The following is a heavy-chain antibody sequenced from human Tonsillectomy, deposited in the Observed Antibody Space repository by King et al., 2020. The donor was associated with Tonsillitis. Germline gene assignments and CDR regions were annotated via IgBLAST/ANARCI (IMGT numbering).Heavy chain of an antibody. J-gene: IGHJ4*02. CDR2: IIPIFDSA. CDR1: GGTFSSFA. Sequence: VQLVESGPEVKKPGSSVKVSCKASGGTFSSFAISWVRQAPGQGLEWMGGIIPIFDSASYAQRFQGRVTITADGSTSTAYMELNSLTSEDTAIYYCARDSPDVVRGATRGYFDYWGQGTLVTVSS. V-gene: IGHV1-69*01. CDR3: ARDSPDVVRGATRGYFDY. D-gene: IGHD3-10*01.